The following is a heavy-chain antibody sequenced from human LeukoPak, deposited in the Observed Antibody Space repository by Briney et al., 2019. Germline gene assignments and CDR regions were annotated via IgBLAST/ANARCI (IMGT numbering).Heavy chain of an antibody. CDR2: IIPIFGTA. D-gene: IGHD5-12*01. CDR1: GGTFSSYA. CDR3: ARAQSDIIWFDP. J-gene: IGHJ5*02. Sequence: GASVKVSCKASGGTFSSYAISWVRQAPGQGLEWMGGIIPIFGTANYAQKFQGRVTITADESTSTAYMELSSLRSEDTAVYYCARAQSDIIWFDPWGQGTLVTVSS. V-gene: IGHV1-69*13.